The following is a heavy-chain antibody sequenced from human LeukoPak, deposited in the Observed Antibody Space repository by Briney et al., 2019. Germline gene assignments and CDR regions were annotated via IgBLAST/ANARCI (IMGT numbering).Heavy chain of an antibody. D-gene: IGHD6-13*01. J-gene: IGHJ6*02. Sequence: PGGSLRLSCAASGFTFSSYSMNWVRQAPGKGLEWVSSIISSSSYIYYADSVKGRFTISRDNAKNSLYLQMNSLRAEDTAVYYCARGEQLPLYYYYGMDVWGQGTTVTVSS. CDR1: GFTFSSYS. CDR3: ARGEQLPLYYYYGMDV. V-gene: IGHV3-21*01. CDR2: IISSSSYI.